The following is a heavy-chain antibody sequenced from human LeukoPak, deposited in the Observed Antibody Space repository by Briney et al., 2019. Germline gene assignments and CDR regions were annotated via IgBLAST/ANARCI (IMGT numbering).Heavy chain of an antibody. V-gene: IGHV3-23*01. Sequence: GGSLRLSCAASGFTFSSYAMSWARQAPGKGLEWVSAISGSGGSTYYADSVKGRFTISRDNSKNTLYLQMNSLRAEDTAVYYCAKSYSSGWYGYYFDYWGQGTLVTVSS. CDR3: AKSYSSGWYGYYFDY. CDR2: ISGSGGST. D-gene: IGHD6-19*01. J-gene: IGHJ4*02. CDR1: GFTFSSYA.